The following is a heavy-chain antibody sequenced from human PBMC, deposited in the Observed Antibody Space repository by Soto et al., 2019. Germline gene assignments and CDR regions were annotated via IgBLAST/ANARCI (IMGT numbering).Heavy chain of an antibody. CDR2: IRSKAYGGTT. CDR1: GFTFGDYA. V-gene: IGHV3-49*04. D-gene: IGHD3-10*01. Sequence: GGSLRLSCTASGFTFGDYAMSWVRQAPGKGLEWVGFIRSKAYGGTTEYAASVKGRFTISRDDSKSIAYLQMNSLKTEDTAVYYCTRWYYSKRGDYWGQGTLVTVSS. CDR3: TRWYYSKRGDY. J-gene: IGHJ4*02.